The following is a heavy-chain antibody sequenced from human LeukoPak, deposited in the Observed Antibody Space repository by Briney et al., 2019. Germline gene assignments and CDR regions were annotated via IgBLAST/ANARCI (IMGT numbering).Heavy chain of an antibody. V-gene: IGHV4-34*01. D-gene: IGHD2-2*01. CDR1: GGSFSGYY. J-gene: IGHJ6*03. Sequence: PLETLSLTCAVYGGSFSGYYWSWIRHPPGKGLEWIGEINHSGSTNYNPSLKSRVTISVDTSKNQFSLKLSSVTAADTAVYYCARERRYCSSTSCPERKERFYMDVWGKGTTVTVSS. CDR3: ARERRYCSSTSCPERKERFYMDV. CDR2: INHSGST.